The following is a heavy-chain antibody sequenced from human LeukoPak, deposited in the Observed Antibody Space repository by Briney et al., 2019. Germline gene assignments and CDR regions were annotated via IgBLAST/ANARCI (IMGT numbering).Heavy chain of an antibody. Sequence: GGSLRLSCAASGFTFTNYGMHWVRQAPGKGLEWVAFIRFDGSNKYYADSVKGRFTISRDNSKNTLYLQMNTLTTEDTAVYYCANGPTIYWRIDYMGPGTLVTVSS. CDR2: IRFDGSNK. CDR1: GFTFTNYG. D-gene: IGHD2-8*02. CDR3: ANGPTIYWRIDY. V-gene: IGHV3-30*02. J-gene: IGHJ4*01.